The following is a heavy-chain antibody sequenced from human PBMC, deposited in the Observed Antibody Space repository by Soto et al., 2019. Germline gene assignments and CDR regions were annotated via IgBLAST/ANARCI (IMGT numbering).Heavy chain of an antibody. V-gene: IGHV4-4*08. CDR2: IQNSGDT. CDR3: ASAGSELSSLSWLAP. D-gene: IGHD3-10*01. J-gene: IGHJ5*02. CDR1: SGSISHYY. Sequence: PSETLSLTCSISSGSISHYYWSWIRQPPGKGLEWIGCIQNSGDTKYNPSLRSRITMSIDTSKNQFSLKLASVTSADTAVYYCASAGSELSSLSWLAPCGQGVPVSVSS.